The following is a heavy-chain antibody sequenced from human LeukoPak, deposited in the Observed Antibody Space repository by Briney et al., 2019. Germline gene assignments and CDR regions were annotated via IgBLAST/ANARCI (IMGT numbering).Heavy chain of an antibody. V-gene: IGHV1-46*01. J-gene: IGHJ4*02. Sequence: GASVKVSCKASGYTFTSYYMHWVRQAPGQGLERMGIINPSGGSTSYAQKFQGRVTMTRDMSTSTVYMELSSLRSEDTAVYYCARASGIAAAGYQWGQGTLVTVSS. CDR1: GYTFTSYY. D-gene: IGHD6-13*01. CDR3: ARASGIAAAGYQ. CDR2: INPSGGST.